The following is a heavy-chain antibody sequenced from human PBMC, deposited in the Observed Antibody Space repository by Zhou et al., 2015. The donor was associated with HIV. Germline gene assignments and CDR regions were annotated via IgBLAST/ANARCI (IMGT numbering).Heavy chain of an antibody. CDR2: IIPILGIA. V-gene: IGHV1-69*02. D-gene: IGHD2-15*01. CDR3: ARVARDFKVVANRQLNDY. CDR1: GGTFSSYT. Sequence: QVQLVQSGAEVKKPGSSVKVSCKASGGTFSSYTISWVRQAPGQGLEWMGRIIPILGIANYAQKFQGRVTITADKSTSTAYMELSSLRSEDTAVYYCARVARDFKVVANRQLNDYWGQGTLVTVSS. J-gene: IGHJ4*02.